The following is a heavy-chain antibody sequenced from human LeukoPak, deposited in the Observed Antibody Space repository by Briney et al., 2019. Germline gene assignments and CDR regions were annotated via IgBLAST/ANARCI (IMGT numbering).Heavy chain of an antibody. D-gene: IGHD3-10*01. CDR2: IWYDGSNK. Sequence: GGSLRLSCAASGFTFSSYGMHWVRQAPGKGLEWVAVIWYDGSNKYYADSVKGRFTISRDNSKNTLYLQMNSLRAEDTAVYYCAKRLGSGRVTDPFDYWGQGTLVTVSS. CDR1: GFTFSSYG. J-gene: IGHJ4*02. CDR3: AKRLGSGRVTDPFDY. V-gene: IGHV3-33*06.